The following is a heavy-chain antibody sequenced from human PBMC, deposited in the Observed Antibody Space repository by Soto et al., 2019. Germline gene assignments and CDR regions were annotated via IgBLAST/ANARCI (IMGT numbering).Heavy chain of an antibody. D-gene: IGHD5-12*01. CDR1: SGSISSGNW. J-gene: IGHJ4*02. V-gene: IGHV4-4*02. CDR2: ISRSGNT. CDR3: VRNGGYDFDF. Sequence: QVQLQESGPGLVKPSETLSLTCAVPSGSISSGNWWSWVRQSPGKGLEWIGEISRSGNTNYRPSLKSRVTISVDKSKNQFSLKMNSVTAADTAVYYCVRNGGYDFDFWGQGTLVTVSS.